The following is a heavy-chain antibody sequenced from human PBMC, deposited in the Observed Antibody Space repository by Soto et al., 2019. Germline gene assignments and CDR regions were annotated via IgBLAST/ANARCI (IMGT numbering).Heavy chain of an antibody. CDR1: GGSISSYY. CDR3: ARHAPMYSSSWYIFDP. J-gene: IGHJ5*02. CDR2: IYYSGST. Sequence: ASETLSLTCTVSGGSISSYYWSWIRQPPGKGLEWIGYIYYSGSTNYNPSLKSRVTISVDTSKNQFSLKLSSVTAADTAVYYCARHAPMYSSSWYIFDPWGQGTLVTVSS. D-gene: IGHD6-13*01. V-gene: IGHV4-59*08.